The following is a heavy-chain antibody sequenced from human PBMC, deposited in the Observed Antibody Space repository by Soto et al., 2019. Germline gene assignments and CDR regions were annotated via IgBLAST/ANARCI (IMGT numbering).Heavy chain of an antibody. Sequence: GASVKVSCKASGYTFTGYYMHWVRQAPGQGLEWMGWINPNSGGTNYAQKFQGRVTMTRDTSISTAYMELSRLRSDDTAVYYCAKIYSGYDLFGQAYCGGDCYSPFDYWGQGTLVTVSS. D-gene: IGHD2-21*02. J-gene: IGHJ4*02. CDR3: AKIYSGYDLFGQAYCGGDCYSPFDY. V-gene: IGHV1-2*02. CDR2: INPNSGGT. CDR1: GYTFTGYY.